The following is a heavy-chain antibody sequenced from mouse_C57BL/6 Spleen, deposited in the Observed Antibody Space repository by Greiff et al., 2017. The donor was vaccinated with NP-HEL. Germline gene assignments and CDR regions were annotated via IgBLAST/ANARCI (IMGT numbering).Heavy chain of an antibody. J-gene: IGHJ4*01. Sequence: EVKLVESGGGLVKPGGSLKLSCAASGFTFSDYGMHWVRQAPEKGLEWFAYISSGSSTIYYADTVKGRFTISRDNAKNTLFLQMTSLRSEDTAMYYCARTDGSYAMDYWGQGTSVTVSS. CDR1: GFTFSDYG. CDR3: ARTDGSYAMDY. CDR2: ISSGSSTI. V-gene: IGHV5-17*01. D-gene: IGHD2-3*01.